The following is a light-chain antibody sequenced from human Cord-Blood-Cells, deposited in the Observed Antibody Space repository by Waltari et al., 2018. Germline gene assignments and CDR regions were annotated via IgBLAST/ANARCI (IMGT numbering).Light chain of an antibody. CDR1: QSVSSN. V-gene: IGKV3-15*01. J-gene: IGKJ1*01. CDR2: GAS. CDR3: QQYNNWPPWT. Sequence: ELVMTQSPATLSVSQGERAPLPCRASQSVSSNLAWYQQKPGQAPRLLIYGASTRATGIPARFSGSGSGTEFTLTISSLQSEDFAVYYCQQYNNWPPWTFGQGTKVEIK.